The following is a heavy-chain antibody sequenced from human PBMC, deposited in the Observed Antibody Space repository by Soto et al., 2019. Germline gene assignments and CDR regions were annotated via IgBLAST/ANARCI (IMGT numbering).Heavy chain of an antibody. V-gene: IGHV3-7*01. CDR1: GFNFSSYW. CDR3: ARIAASGRGWDV. CDR2: IKQEGSEE. Sequence: EVQLVESGGGLVQPGGSLRISCVDSGFNFSSYWMSWVRQAPVKGLEWVGNIKQEGSEENYVDSVKGRFTISRDNVKNSMYLQMNSLRVEDTAVYYCARIAASGRGWDVWGQGTTVVFSS. J-gene: IGHJ6*02. D-gene: IGHD6-13*01.